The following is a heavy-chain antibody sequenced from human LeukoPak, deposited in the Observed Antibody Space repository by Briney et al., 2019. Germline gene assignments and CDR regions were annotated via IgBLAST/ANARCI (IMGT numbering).Heavy chain of an antibody. D-gene: IGHD6-19*01. CDR3: ARVGSSGWYNWFDP. CDR1: GYTFTSYD. CDR2: MNPNSGNT. V-gene: IGHV1-8*01. Sequence: ASVKVSCKASGYTFTSYDINWVRRATGQGLEWMGWMNPNSGNTGYAQKFQGRVTMTRNTSISTAYMELSSLRSEDTAVYYCARVGSSGWYNWFDPWGQGTLVTVSS. J-gene: IGHJ5*02.